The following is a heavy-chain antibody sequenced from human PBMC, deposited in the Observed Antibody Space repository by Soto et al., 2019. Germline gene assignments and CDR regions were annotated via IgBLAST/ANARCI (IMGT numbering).Heavy chain of an antibody. V-gene: IGHV1-8*01. D-gene: IGHD2-21*01. CDR1: GYTVATYD. CDR2: MNPNSGNT. J-gene: IGHJ5*01. CDR3: ARSDGSIFNWLDS. Sequence: QVQLVQSGAEVKTPGASVKVSCKASGYTVATYDINWVRQAPGQGLEWMGWMNPNSGNTGYAQKFQGRLTMTGDTALSIAHMELSSLRNEATAVYYCARSDGSIFNWLDSWGQGTLVTVSA.